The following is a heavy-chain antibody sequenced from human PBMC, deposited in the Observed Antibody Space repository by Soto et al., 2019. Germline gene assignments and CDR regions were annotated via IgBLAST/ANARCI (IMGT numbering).Heavy chain of an antibody. V-gene: IGHV4-30-4*02. Sequence: SDPLSLTRTVSGASISGGNNYWSWIRQHSGKGLEWIGYIYYSGGTHSNPSLKSRVTISVDTSKNQFSLKLSSVTAADTAVYYCARLSWGGDGMDVWGQGTTVTVSS. J-gene: IGHJ6*02. CDR3: ARLSWGGDGMDV. D-gene: IGHD7-27*01. CDR1: GASISGGNNY. CDR2: IYYSGGT.